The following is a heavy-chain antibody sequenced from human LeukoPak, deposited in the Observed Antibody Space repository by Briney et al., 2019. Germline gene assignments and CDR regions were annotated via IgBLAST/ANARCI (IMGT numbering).Heavy chain of an antibody. D-gene: IGHD2-2*01. J-gene: IGHJ4*02. CDR3: AKDRGSTSCNDY. V-gene: IGHV1-2*02. Sequence: ASVKASCKASGYTFTGYYMHWVRQAPGQGLEWMGWINPSSGDTRYAQNFQGRVTMTRDTSISTAYMELSGLRSDDTAVYYCAKDRGSTSCNDYWGQGTLVTVFS. CDR2: INPSSGDT. CDR1: GYTFTGYY.